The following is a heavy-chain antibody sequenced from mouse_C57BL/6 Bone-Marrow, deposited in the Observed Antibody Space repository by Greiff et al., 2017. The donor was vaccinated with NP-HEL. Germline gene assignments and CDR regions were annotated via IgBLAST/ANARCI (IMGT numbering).Heavy chain of an antibody. CDR2: IYPGDGDT. V-gene: IGHV1-82*01. CDR1: GYAFSSSW. D-gene: IGHD1-1*01. CDR3: ARAGRYPRFDY. J-gene: IGHJ2*01. Sequence: VQLQQSGPELVKPGASVKISCKASGYAFSSSWMNWVKQRPGKGLEWIGRIYPGDGDTNYNGKFKGKATLTADKSSSTAYMQLSSLTSEDSAVYFCARAGRYPRFDYWGQGTTLTVSS.